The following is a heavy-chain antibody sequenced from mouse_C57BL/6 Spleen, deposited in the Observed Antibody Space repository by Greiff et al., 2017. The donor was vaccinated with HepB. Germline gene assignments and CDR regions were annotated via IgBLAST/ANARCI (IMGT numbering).Heavy chain of an antibody. CDR2: IHPNSGST. Sequence: QVQLKQPGAELVKPGASVMLSCKASGYTFTSYWMHWVKQRPGQGLEWIGMIHPNSGSTNYNEKFKSKATLTVDKSSSTAYMQLSSLTSEDSAVYYCARYAIGDDDDGAWFAYWGQGTLVTVSA. D-gene: IGHD2-4*01. CDR1: GYTFTSYW. J-gene: IGHJ3*01. V-gene: IGHV1-64*01. CDR3: ARYAIGDDDDGAWFAY.